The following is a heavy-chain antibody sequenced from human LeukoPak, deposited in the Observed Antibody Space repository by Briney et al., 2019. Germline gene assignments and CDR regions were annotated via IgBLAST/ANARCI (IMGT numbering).Heavy chain of an antibody. D-gene: IGHD3-3*01. CDR3: ARVAGLRFLEWLLYFDY. Sequence: GASVKVSCKASGYTFTGYYMHWVRQAPGQGLEWMGWINPNSGGTNYAQKFQGRVTMTRDTSISTAYMELSRLRSDDTAVYYCARVAGLRFLEWLLYFDYWGQGTLVTVSS. CDR1: GYTFTGYY. CDR2: INPNSGGT. J-gene: IGHJ4*02. V-gene: IGHV1-2*02.